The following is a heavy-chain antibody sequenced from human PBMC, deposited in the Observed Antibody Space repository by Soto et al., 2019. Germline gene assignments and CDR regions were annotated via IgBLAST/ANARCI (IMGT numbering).Heavy chain of an antibody. CDR1: GYSFTSYW. CDR2: IYPGDSDT. CDR3: ARHDDCSSTSCYTRTTDYYGMDV. J-gene: IGHJ6*02. V-gene: IGHV5-51*01. D-gene: IGHD2-2*02. Sequence: PGESLKISCKGSGYSFTSYWIGWVRQMPGKGLEWMGIIYPGDSDTRYSPSFQGQVTISADKSISTAHLQWSRLKASDTAMHYCARHDDCSSTSCYTRTTDYYGMDVWGQGTTVTVSS.